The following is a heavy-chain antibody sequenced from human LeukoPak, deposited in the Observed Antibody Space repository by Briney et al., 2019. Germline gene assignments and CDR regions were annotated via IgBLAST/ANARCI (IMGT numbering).Heavy chain of an antibody. CDR3: ATTGIAVAGGFDY. Sequence: ASVKVSCKASGYTFTGYYMHWVRQAPGQGLEWMGWINPNSGGTNYAQKFQGRVTITRDTSISTAYMELSRLRSDDTAVYYCATTGIAVAGGFDYWGQGTLVTVSS. CDR1: GYTFTGYY. CDR2: INPNSGGT. V-gene: IGHV1-2*02. D-gene: IGHD6-19*01. J-gene: IGHJ4*02.